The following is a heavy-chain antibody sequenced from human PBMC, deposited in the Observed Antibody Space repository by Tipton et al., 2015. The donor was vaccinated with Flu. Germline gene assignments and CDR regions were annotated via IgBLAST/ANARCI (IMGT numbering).Heavy chain of an antibody. V-gene: IGHV3-23*01. D-gene: IGHD3-3*01. CDR3: AKGDYDFWSGYYD. J-gene: IGHJ4*02. Sequence: SLRLSCAASGFTFNTYAMTWIRQAPGKGLEWVSEISGTGVTKFYADSVKGRFTVSRDNLKNTLYLQMNGLRDDDTATYYCAKGDYDFWSGYYDWGQGTLVAVSS. CDR2: ISGTGVTK. CDR1: GFTFNTYA.